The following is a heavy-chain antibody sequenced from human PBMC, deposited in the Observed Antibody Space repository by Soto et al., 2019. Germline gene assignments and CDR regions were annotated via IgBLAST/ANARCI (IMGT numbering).Heavy chain of an antibody. CDR3: ARDRYSYDRRAEHGVDWYFEL. J-gene: IGHJ2*01. CDR1: GFIFSNYG. CDR2: IWYDGSHE. Sequence: PVGSLRLSCAASGFIFSNYGMHWVRQAPGKGLEWVAVIWYDGSHESYADSVKGRFTISRDNSKNTLFLQMNSLRAEDTAVYYCARDRYSYDRRAEHGVDWYFELWGRGNLVTVYS. V-gene: IGHV3-33*01. D-gene: IGHD3-22*01.